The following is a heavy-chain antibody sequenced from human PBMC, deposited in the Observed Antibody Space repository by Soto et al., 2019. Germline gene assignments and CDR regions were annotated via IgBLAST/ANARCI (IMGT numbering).Heavy chain of an antibody. CDR3: ARDDVLCDGGRCYGVPLDG. Sequence: PGGSLRLSCAASGFTFSSYGMHWVRQAPGKGLEWVAVIWYDGSNKYYADSVKGRFTISRDNSKNTLYLQMNSLRAKDTAVYYCARDDVLCDGGRCYGVPLDGWGKGTTVTVSS. D-gene: IGHD2-15*01. CDR1: GFTFSSYG. V-gene: IGHV3-33*01. J-gene: IGHJ6*04. CDR2: IWYDGSNK.